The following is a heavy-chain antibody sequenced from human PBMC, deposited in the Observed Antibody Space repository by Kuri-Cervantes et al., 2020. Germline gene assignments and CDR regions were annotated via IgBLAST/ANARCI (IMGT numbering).Heavy chain of an antibody. Sequence: GESLKISCAASGFTFSSYAMHWVRQAPGKGLEWVAVISYDGSNKYYADSVKGRFTISRDNSKNTLYLQMNSLGAEDTAVYYCARESIAAAGIGWGQGTLVTVSS. J-gene: IGHJ4*02. D-gene: IGHD6-13*01. CDR2: ISYDGSNK. CDR1: GFTFSSYA. V-gene: IGHV3-30-3*01. CDR3: ARESIAAAGIG.